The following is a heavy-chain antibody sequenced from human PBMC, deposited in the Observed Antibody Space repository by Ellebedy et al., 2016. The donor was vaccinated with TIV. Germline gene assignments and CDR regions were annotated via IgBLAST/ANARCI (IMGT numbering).Heavy chain of an antibody. V-gene: IGHV3-53*01. CDR1: GFSVSHNF. J-gene: IGHJ4*02. CDR2: IYSGGST. Sequence: GESLKISCAASGFSVSHNFMTWVRQAPGKGLEWVSLIYSGGSTSYADSVKGRFTISRDNSRNTLYLQMNSLRAEDTAVYYCARKTDTTGSGDYWGQGTLVAVPS. D-gene: IGHD1-1*01. CDR3: ARKTDTTGSGDY.